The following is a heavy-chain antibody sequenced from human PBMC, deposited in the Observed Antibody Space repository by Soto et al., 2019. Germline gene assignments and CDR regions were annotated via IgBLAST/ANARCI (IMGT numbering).Heavy chain of an antibody. CDR1: GDSLRRGFHH. V-gene: IGHV4-30-4*01. CDR2: IDTNGDT. Sequence: QVQLQESGSGLLKPSQTLSLDCSVSGDSLRRGFHHWSWIRQTPGKGLQLIGYIDTNGDTHYDPSLRNRLNMSIVTTESRFSLKVTSVTAADTAVYYCARVMAAMQNWLDPWGQGTLVTVSP. CDR3: ARVMAAMQNWLDP. D-gene: IGHD2-2*01. J-gene: IGHJ5*02.